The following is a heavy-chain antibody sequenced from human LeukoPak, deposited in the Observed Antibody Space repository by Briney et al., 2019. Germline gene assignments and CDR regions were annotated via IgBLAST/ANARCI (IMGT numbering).Heavy chain of an antibody. CDR2: IKSDGGDT. V-gene: IGHV3-74*01. Sequence: GGSLRLSCAASGFSLSGYWMHWVRQAPGKGPVWDSCIKSDGGDTIYADSVKGRFTISRDNANSMLYLQMNSLRAKDTAVYYCARDAHRGMDVWGQGTTVTVSS. J-gene: IGHJ6*02. CDR3: ARDAHRGMDV. CDR1: GFSLSGYW.